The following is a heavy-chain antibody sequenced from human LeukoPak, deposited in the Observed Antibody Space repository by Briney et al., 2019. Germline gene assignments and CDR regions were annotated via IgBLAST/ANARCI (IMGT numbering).Heavy chain of an antibody. CDR1: GFTFSTFG. V-gene: IGHV3-23*01. Sequence: GGSLRLSCAASGFTFSTFGMSWVRQAPGRGLEWVSSLSGTATRTYYADPVKGRFTISRDNSKNTLYLQMNSLRAEDTAVYYCAKDAHSGSADHWGRGTLVTVSS. D-gene: IGHD1-26*01. CDR3: AKDAHSGSADH. CDR2: LSGTATRT. J-gene: IGHJ5*02.